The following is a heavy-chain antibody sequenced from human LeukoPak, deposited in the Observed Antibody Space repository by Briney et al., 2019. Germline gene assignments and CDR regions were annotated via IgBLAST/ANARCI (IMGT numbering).Heavy chain of an antibody. CDR3: ARGPVIVVVPAAIED. Sequence: GGSLRLSCAASGFTFSSYWMSWVRQAPGKGLEWVANIKQDGSEKYYVDSVKGRFTISRDNAKNSLYLQMNSLRAEDTAVYYCARGPVIVVVPAAIEDWGQGTLITVSS. CDR1: GFTFSSYW. CDR2: IKQDGSEK. V-gene: IGHV3-7*01. D-gene: IGHD2-2*02. J-gene: IGHJ4*02.